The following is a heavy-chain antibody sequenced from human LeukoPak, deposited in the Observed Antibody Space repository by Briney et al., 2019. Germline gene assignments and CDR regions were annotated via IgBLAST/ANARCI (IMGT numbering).Heavy chain of an antibody. CDR1: GYTFTSYY. D-gene: IGHD2-15*01. CDR3: ARDLALAHCSGGSCYELDY. V-gene: IGHV1-46*01. Sequence: ASVKVSCKASGYTFTSYYMHWLRQAPGQGLEWMGIINPSGGSTSYAQKFQGRVTMTRDTSTSTVYMELSSLRSEATAVSYCARDLALAHCSGGSCYELDYWGQGTLVTVSS. CDR2: INPSGGST. J-gene: IGHJ4*02.